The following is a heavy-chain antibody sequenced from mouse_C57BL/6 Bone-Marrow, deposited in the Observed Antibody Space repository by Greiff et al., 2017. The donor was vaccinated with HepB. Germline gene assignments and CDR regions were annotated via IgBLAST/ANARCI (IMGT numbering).Heavy chain of an antibody. CDR2: ISNGGGST. CDR3: ARPYYDVGAMDY. CDR1: GFTFSDYY. D-gene: IGHD2-4*01. Sequence: EVKLQESGGGLVQPGGSLKLSCAASGFTFSDYYMYWVRQTPEKRLEWVAYISNGGGSTYYPDTVKGRFTISRDNAKNTLYLQMSRLKSEDTAMYYYARPYYDVGAMDYWGQGTSVTVSS. J-gene: IGHJ4*01. V-gene: IGHV5-12*01.